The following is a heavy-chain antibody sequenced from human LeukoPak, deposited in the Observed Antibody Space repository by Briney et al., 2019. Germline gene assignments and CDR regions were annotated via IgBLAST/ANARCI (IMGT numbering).Heavy chain of an antibody. CDR2: IYCSGST. CDR3: ARLFPSAVAGNRAD. Sequence: PSETLSLTCTVSGGSISSYYWSWIRQPPGKGLEWIGYIYCSGSTNYNPSLKSRVTISVDTSKNQFSLKLSSVTAADTAVYYCARLFPSAVAGNRADWGQGTLVTVSS. V-gene: IGHV4-59*01. J-gene: IGHJ4*02. D-gene: IGHD6-19*01. CDR1: GGSISSYY.